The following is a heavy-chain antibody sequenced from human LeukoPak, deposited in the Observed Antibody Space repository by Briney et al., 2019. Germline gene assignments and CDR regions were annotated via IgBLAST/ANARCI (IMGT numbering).Heavy chain of an antibody. D-gene: IGHD3-10*01. CDR1: GGTFSSYA. CDR2: IIPIFGTA. Sequence: SVKVSCKASGGTFSSYAISWVRQAPGQGLEWMGGIIPIFGTANYAQKFQGRVTITADKSTSTAYMELSSLRSEDTAVYYCARDPDYYGSGSFDYWGQGALVTVSS. V-gene: IGHV1-69*06. CDR3: ARDPDYYGSGSFDY. J-gene: IGHJ4*02.